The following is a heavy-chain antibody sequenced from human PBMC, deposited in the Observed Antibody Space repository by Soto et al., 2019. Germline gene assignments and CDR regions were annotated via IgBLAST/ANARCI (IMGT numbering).Heavy chain of an antibody. J-gene: IGHJ6*03. V-gene: IGHV1-18*01. CDR2: ISAYNGNT. CDR1: GYTFTSYG. Sequence: QVQLVQSGAEVKKPGASVKVSCKASGYTFTSYGISWVRQAPGQGLEWMGWISAYNGNTNYAQKLQGRVTMTTDTYTSKAYMELRSLRSDDTAVYYCARMTKVTTVLYYMDVWGKGTTVTVSS. CDR3: ARMTKVTTVLYYMDV. D-gene: IGHD4-4*01.